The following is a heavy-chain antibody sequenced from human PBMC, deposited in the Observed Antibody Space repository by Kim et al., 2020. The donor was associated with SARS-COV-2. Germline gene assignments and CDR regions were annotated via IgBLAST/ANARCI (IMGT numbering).Heavy chain of an antibody. CDR3: ATHPGDYASSGSPRDYYHVTAV. CDR1: GCTFNNYA. V-gene: IGHV1-69*13. CDR2: IIPIFGTA. Sequence: SVKVSCKASGCTFNNYAISWVRQAPGQGLEWMGGIIPIFGTAKYAQKFQGRVTITADESTSTACMELSSLRSEDTAVYYCATHPGDYASSGSPRDYYHVTAVWGQGTPVTVSS. D-gene: IGHD3-22*01. J-gene: IGHJ6*02.